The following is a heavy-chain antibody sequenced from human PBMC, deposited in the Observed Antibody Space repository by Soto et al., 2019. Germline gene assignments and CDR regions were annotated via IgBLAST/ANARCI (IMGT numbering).Heavy chain of an antibody. Sequence: PSETLSLTCTVSGGSISSYYWSWIRQPPGKGLEWIGYIYYSGSTNYNPSLKRRVTISVDTSKNQFSLKLSSVTAADTAVYYCARAPTKADYYYYAMDVWGQGTTVTVSS. CDR1: GGSISSYY. D-gene: IGHD2-8*01. CDR3: ARAPTKADYYYYAMDV. J-gene: IGHJ6*02. CDR2: IYYSGST. V-gene: IGHV4-59*01.